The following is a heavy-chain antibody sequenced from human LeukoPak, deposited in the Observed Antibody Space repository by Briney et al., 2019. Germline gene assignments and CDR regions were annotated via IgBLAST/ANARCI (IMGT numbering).Heavy chain of an antibody. CDR2: IYYSGST. D-gene: IGHD2-15*01. V-gene: IGHV4-39*07. Sequence: RSSETLSLTCTVSGGSISSSSYYWGWIRQPPGKGLEWIGSIYYSGSTYYNPSLKSRVTISVDTSKNQFSLKLSSVTAADTAVYYCARDLLGEPNLHWGQGTLVTVSS. CDR1: GGSISSSSYY. CDR3: ARDLLGEPNLH. J-gene: IGHJ4*02.